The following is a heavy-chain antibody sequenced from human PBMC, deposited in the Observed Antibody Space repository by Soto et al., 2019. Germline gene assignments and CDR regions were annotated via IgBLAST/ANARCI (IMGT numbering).Heavy chain of an antibody. D-gene: IGHD3-22*01. CDR1: GGTFSSYA. J-gene: IGHJ4*02. V-gene: IGHV1-69*01. Sequence: QVQLVQSGAEVKKPGSSVKVSCKASGGTFSSYAISWVRQAPGQGLEWMGGIIPIFGTANYAQKFQGRVTITADEATSTAYMELSSLRSEDTAVYYCAREAAGAYYYDSSGYYFDYLGQGTLVTVSS. CDR3: AREAAGAYYYDSSGYYFDY. CDR2: IIPIFGTA.